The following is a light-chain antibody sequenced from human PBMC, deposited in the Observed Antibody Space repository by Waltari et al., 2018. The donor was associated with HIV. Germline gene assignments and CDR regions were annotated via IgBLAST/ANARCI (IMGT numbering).Light chain of an antibody. V-gene: IGLV2-23*01. J-gene: IGLJ3*02. CDR2: EGS. CDR1: SSAVGSYNL. CDR3: CSYAGSSTSWV. Sequence: QSALTQPASVSGSPGQSIPISCTGTSSAVGSYNLVSWYQQHPGKAPKLMIYEGSKRPSGVSNRFSGSKSGNTASLTISGLQAEDEADYYCCSYAGSSTSWVFGGGTKLTVL.